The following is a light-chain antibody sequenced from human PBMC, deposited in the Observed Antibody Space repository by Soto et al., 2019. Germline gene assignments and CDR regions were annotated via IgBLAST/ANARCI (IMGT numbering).Light chain of an antibody. J-gene: IGLJ1*01. CDR3: SSYTSSSTYV. V-gene: IGLV2-14*01. CDR1: SSDDGGYNY. CDR2: DVS. Sequence: QSVLTQPASVSGSPGQSITISCTGTSSDDGGYNYVSWYQQHPGKAPKLMIYDVSNRPSGFSNRFSGSKSGNTASLTISGLQAEDEADYYCSSYTSSSTYVFGTGTKVTVL.